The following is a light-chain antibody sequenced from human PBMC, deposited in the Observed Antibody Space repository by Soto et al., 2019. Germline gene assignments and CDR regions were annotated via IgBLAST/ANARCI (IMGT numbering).Light chain of an antibody. V-gene: IGKV1-39*01. CDR2: AAS. J-gene: IGKJ2*01. CDR1: QSISSY. Sequence: DIQTTQSPSSLSASVGDRVTITCRASQSISSYLNWYQQKPGKAPKLLIYAASSLQSGVPSRFXGSGSGTDFTLTISSLQPEDFATYYCQQSYSTPPYTFGQGTKLEIK. CDR3: QQSYSTPPYT.